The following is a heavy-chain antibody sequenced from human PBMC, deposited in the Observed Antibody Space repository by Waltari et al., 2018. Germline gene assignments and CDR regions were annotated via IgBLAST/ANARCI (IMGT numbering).Heavy chain of an antibody. CDR2: ISGSGGST. CDR3: AKYPVKTGYSYVTY. V-gene: IGHV3-23*01. CDR1: GFPFSSYA. D-gene: IGHD5-18*01. Sequence: EVQLLESGGGLVQPGGSLRLSCAASGFPFSSYALSWVRQAPGKGLEWVSRISGSGGSTYYADSVKGRFSISRDNSKNTLYLQMNSLRAEDTAVFYCAKYPVKTGYSYVTYWGQGTLVTVSS. J-gene: IGHJ4*02.